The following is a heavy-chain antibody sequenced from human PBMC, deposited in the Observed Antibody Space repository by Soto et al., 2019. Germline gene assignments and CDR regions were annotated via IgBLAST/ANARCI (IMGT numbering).Heavy chain of an antibody. J-gene: IGHJ4*02. CDR3: AKITGSGSSTSPNKLPRTVYFDY. CDR2: ISGSGGST. CDR1: GFTFSSYA. D-gene: IGHD3-10*01. Sequence: GGSLRLSCAASGFTFSSYAMSWVRQAPGKGLEWVSAISGSGGSTYYADSVKGRFTISRDNSKNTLYLQMNSLRAEDTAVYYCAKITGSGSSTSPNKLPRTVYFDYWGQGTLVTVSS. V-gene: IGHV3-23*01.